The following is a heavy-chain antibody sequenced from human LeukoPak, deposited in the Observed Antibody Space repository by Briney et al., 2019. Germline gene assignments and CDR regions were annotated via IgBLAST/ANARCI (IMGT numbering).Heavy chain of an antibody. Sequence: GGSLRLSCAASGFTVSSNYMSWVRQAPGKGLEWVSYISSSSSTIYYADSVKGRFTISRDNAKNSLYLQMNSLRAEDTAVYYCARDQGRITMVRGVNDYWGQGTLVTVSS. V-gene: IGHV3-48*01. J-gene: IGHJ4*02. CDR3: ARDQGRITMVRGVNDY. D-gene: IGHD3-10*01. CDR1: GFTVSSNY. CDR2: ISSSSSTI.